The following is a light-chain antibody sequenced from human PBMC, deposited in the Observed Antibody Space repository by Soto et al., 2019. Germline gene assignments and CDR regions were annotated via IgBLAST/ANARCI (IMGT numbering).Light chain of an antibody. Sequence: AIQLTQSPSSLSASVGDRVTITCRASQGISSALAWHQQKPGKAPKLLIFGASSLESGGPSRFSGSGSGTDFTLTLSTLPPEYFSTYYCQHFNNFPLTSGGGTKVDIK. CDR1: QGISSA. V-gene: IGKV1D-13*01. CDR3: QHFNNFPLT. J-gene: IGKJ4*01. CDR2: GAS.